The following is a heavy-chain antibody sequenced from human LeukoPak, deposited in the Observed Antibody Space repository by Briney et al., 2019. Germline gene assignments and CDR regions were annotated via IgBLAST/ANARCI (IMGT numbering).Heavy chain of an antibody. V-gene: IGHV3-11*01. CDR1: GFTFSDYY. CDR2: ISSSVTTI. Sequence: GGSLRLSCAASGFTFSDYYMTWIRQAPGKGLEWVSYISSSVTTIYYADSVMGRFTISRDNAKNSMYLQMNSLRAEDTAVYYCARVCRGSGSYYAIGTFDLWGQGTLVTVSS. J-gene: IGHJ5*02. D-gene: IGHD3-10*01. CDR3: ARVCRGSGSYYAIGTFDL.